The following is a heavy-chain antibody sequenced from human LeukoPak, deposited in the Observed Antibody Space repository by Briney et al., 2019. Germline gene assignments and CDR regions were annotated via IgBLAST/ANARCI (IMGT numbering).Heavy chain of an antibody. V-gene: IGHV4-59*08. D-gene: IGHD5-24*01. Sequence: SETLSLTCSVSGVSISSYYWSWVRQPPGKGLEWIGFISDSGSPNSNPSLKSRITISVDTSKNQVSLTLNSGTAADTAVYYCAKHIPGKRSYDHWGQGILVTVSS. CDR3: AKHIPGKRSYDH. CDR1: GVSISSYY. CDR2: ISDSGSP. J-gene: IGHJ4*02.